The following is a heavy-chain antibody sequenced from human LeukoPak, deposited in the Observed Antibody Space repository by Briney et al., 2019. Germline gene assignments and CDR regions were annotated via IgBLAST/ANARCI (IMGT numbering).Heavy chain of an antibody. V-gene: IGHV1-8*03. CDR1: GYTFTSYD. D-gene: IGHD5-24*01. Sequence: ASVKVSCKASGYTFTSYDINWVRQATAQGLEWMGWMNPNSGNTGYAQKFQGRVTITRNTSISTAYMELSSLRSEDTAVYYCATGALPTMATALDYWGQGTLVTVSS. J-gene: IGHJ4*02. CDR3: ATGALPTMATALDY. CDR2: MNPNSGNT.